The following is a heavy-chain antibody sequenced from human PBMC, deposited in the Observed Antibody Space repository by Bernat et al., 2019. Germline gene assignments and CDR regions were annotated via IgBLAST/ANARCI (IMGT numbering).Heavy chain of an antibody. CDR3: AQRARSGSYLDWFDP. J-gene: IGHJ5*02. V-gene: IGHV2-5*02. Sequence: QITLKESGPTLVKPTQTLTLTCTFSGFSLSTSGLGVGWIRQPPGKALEWLALIYWDDDKRYSPSLKSRLTITKDTSKNQVVLTMTNMDPVDTATYYCAQRARSGSYLDWFDPWGQGTLVTVSS. D-gene: IGHD1-26*01. CDR1: GFSLSTSGLG. CDR2: IYWDDDK.